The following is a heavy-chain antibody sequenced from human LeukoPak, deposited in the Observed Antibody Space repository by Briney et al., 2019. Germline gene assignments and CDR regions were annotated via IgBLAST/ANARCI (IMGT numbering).Heavy chain of an antibody. CDR3: AREDSSGWYNRWFDP. V-gene: IGHV4-59*01. CDR1: GGSISSYY. D-gene: IGHD6-19*01. J-gene: IGHJ5*02. CDR2: IYYSGST. Sequence: SSETLSLTCTVSGGSISSYYWSWIRQPPGKGLEWIGYIYYSGSTNYNPSLKSRVTISVDTSKNQFSLKLSSVTAADTAVYYCAREDSSGWYNRWFDPWGQGTLVAVSS.